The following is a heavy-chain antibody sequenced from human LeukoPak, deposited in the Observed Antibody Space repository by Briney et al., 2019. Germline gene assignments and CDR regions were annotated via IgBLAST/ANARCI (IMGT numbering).Heavy chain of an antibody. CDR3: ARPNTVYYYGMDV. CDR2: IYYSGST. CDR1: GGSISSYY. V-gene: IGHV4-59*01. Sequence: SETLSLTCTVSGGSISSYYWSWIRQPPGKGLEWIGYIYYSGSTNYNPSLKSRVTISVDTSKNQFSLKLSSVTAADTAVYYCARPNTVYYYGMDVWGQGTTVTVSS. J-gene: IGHJ6*02.